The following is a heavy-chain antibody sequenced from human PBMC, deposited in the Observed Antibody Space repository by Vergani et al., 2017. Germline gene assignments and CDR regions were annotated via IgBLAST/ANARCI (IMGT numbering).Heavy chain of an antibody. CDR3: ARDFDYGDYRWFDP. V-gene: IGHV1-2*02. CDR1: GYTFTGYY. D-gene: IGHD4-17*01. Sequence: QVQLVQSGAEVKKPGSSVKVSCKASGYTFTGYYMHWVRQAPGQGLEWMVWINPNSGGTNYAQKFQGRVTMTRDTSISTAYMELSRLRSDDTAVYYCARDFDYGDYRWFDPWGQGTLVTVSS. J-gene: IGHJ5*02. CDR2: INPNSGGT.